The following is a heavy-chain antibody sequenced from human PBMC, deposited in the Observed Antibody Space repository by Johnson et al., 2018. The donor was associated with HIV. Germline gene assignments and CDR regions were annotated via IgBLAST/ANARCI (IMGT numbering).Heavy chain of an antibody. CDR3: ARGRGALDV. J-gene: IGHJ3*01. Sequence: VQLVESGGGLVQPGGSLRLSCAASGFTFSNYWMTWVRQAPGKGLEWVANIKQDGSERYYVDSVEGRFAISRDNAKNSLQLQMDSLTADDTAVYFCARGRGALDVWGQGTMVIVSS. V-gene: IGHV3-7*03. CDR1: GFTFSNYW. CDR2: IKQDGSER. D-gene: IGHD3-16*01.